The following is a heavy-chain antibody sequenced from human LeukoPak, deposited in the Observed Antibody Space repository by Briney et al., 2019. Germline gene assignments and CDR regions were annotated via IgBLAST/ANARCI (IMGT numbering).Heavy chain of an antibody. CDR2: IYYSGST. D-gene: IGHD3-22*01. CDR1: GGSMTSNTYY. CDR3: ASSMITEYLQH. V-gene: IGHV4-39*07. Sequence: SETLSLTCTVSGGSMTSNTYYWGWIRQPPGKGLEWIGSIYYSGSTYYNSSLKSRVTISVDTSKNQFSLKLSSVTAEDTAVYYCASSMITEYLQHWGQGTLVTVSS. J-gene: IGHJ1*01.